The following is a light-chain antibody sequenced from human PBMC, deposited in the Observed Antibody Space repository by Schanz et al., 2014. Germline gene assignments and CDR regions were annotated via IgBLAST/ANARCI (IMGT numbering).Light chain of an antibody. Sequence: QSALTQPASVSGSPGQSITISCTGTSSDVGGYDFVSWYQQHPDKAPKLMIYDVSNRPSGVSNRFSASKSGNTASLTVSGLQAEDEADYYCCSYAGPNTPGVFGAGTKLTVL. J-gene: IGLJ3*02. V-gene: IGLV2-14*03. CDR3: CSYAGPNTPGV. CDR2: DVS. CDR1: SSDVGGYDF.